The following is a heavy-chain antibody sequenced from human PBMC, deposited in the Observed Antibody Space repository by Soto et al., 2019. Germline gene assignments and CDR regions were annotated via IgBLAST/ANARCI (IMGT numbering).Heavy chain of an antibody. CDR2: IYYSGGT. Sequence: PSXTLSLTCTVSGGSMSSYYWSWIRQPPVKGLEWIVYIYYSGGTNYNPSLKSRVTISVDTSKNQFSLKLSSVTAADTAVYYCARGGVGLSGSGRFVTYYAFDIWGQGTMVTVSS. V-gene: IGHV4-59*01. CDR3: ARGGVGLSGSGRFVTYYAFDI. CDR1: GGSMSSYY. D-gene: IGHD3-10*01. J-gene: IGHJ3*02.